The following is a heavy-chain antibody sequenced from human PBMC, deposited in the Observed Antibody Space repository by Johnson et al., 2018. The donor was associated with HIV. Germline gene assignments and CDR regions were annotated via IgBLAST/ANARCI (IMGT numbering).Heavy chain of an antibody. CDR1: GFTFDDYA. CDR3: TTTTFIKATGGTRPLDI. CDR2: ISWNSGSI. D-gene: IGHD2-8*02. Sequence: QLVESGGGVVQPGGSLRLSCAASGFTFDDYAMHWVRQAPGKGLEWVSGISWNSGSIAYADSVKGRFSISRDNSKNTVYLQMNSLRAEDTAVYYCTTTTFIKATGGTRPLDIWGQGTMVTVSS. J-gene: IGHJ3*02. V-gene: IGHV3-9*01.